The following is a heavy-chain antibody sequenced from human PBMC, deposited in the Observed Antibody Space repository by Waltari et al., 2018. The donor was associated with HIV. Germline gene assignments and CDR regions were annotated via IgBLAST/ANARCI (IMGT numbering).Heavy chain of an antibody. CDR2: ISGSGGRT. Sequence: EVQLVESGGGLAQPGGSQRLSCAAYGFTFSSYAMSWGRQAPGKGLEWVSGISGSGGRTFYADSVKGRFTISRDNSKNTLYLQMNSLRAEDTALYYCAKDPNPHFNWGQGALVTVSS. V-gene: IGHV3-23*04. CDR3: AKDPNPHFN. J-gene: IGHJ4*02. CDR1: GFTFSSYA.